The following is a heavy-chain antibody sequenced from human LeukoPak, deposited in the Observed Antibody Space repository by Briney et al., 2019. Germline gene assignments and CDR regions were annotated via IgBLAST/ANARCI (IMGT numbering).Heavy chain of an antibody. Sequence: GGSLRLSCAASGFTVSSTYMSWVRQTPGKGLEWVSVIYSGGKVYYIDSVKGRFTISRDTSKNTLYLQMNSLRVEDTAVYYCARDQWELRGDAFDIWGQGTMVTVSS. V-gene: IGHV3-53*01. D-gene: IGHD1-26*01. J-gene: IGHJ3*02. CDR1: GFTVSSTY. CDR3: ARDQWELRGDAFDI. CDR2: IYSGGKV.